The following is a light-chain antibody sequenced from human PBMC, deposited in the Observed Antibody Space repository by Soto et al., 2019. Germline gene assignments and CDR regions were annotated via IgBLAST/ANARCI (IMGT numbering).Light chain of an antibody. CDR1: QPITSRY. Sequence: IVLTQSPGNLSLSPGERATLSCRASQPITSRYLAWYQHQPGQAPRLLIYRTFARAPGIPDRFSGGGSETDFTITISRLEREDFAVYCCQQYDSSPPTFGQGTRLDIK. CDR2: RTF. CDR3: QQYDSSPPT. V-gene: IGKV3-20*01. J-gene: IGKJ5*01.